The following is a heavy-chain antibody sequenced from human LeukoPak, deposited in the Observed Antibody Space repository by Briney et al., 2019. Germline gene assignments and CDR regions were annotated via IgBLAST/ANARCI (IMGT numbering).Heavy chain of an antibody. Sequence: ASVKVSCKVSGYTLTELSMHWVRQAPGKGLEWMGGFDPEDGETIYAQKFQGRVTMTEDTSTDTAYMELSSLRSEDTAVYYCATALLGYCSSTSCYAYYYYGMDVWGQGTTVTVSS. CDR3: ATALLGYCSSTSCYAYYYYGMDV. J-gene: IGHJ6*02. CDR1: GYTLTELS. CDR2: FDPEDGET. V-gene: IGHV1-24*01. D-gene: IGHD2-2*01.